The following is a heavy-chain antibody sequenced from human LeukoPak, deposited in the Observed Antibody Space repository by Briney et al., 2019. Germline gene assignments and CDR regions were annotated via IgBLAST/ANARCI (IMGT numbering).Heavy chain of an antibody. CDR2: ISSSSTTI. Sequence: PGGSLRLSCAASGFNFCSYSMNWVRQAPGKGLEWVSYISSSSTTIYYADSVKGRFTISRDNAKNSLYLQMNSLRAEDTAVYYCARRRSSYDYYYYMDVWGKGTTVTVSS. D-gene: IGHD3-16*01. CDR3: ARRRSSYDYYYYMDV. CDR1: GFNFCSYS. V-gene: IGHV3-48*01. J-gene: IGHJ6*03.